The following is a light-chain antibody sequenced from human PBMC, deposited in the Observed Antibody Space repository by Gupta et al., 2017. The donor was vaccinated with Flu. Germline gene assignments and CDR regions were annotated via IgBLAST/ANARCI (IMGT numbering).Light chain of an antibody. CDR3: QEWNRSTVV. Sequence: TCAVDKLGNRYAPWHQRKPRQSLVLVIYQDTTRPPGIPDRFSDSNSRNTATLTISGNQTMDEADYCCQEWNRSTVVFGGGTRLTVL. V-gene: IGLV3-1*01. CDR2: QDT. CDR1: KLGNRY. J-gene: IGLJ2*01.